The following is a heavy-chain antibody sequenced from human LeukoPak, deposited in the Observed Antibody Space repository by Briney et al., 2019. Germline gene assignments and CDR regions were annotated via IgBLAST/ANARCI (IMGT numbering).Heavy chain of an antibody. J-gene: IGHJ4*02. CDR1: GFTVSSNY. CDR3: ARMAWDGDYVDGY. CDR2: IYSGGST. D-gene: IGHD4-17*01. V-gene: IGHV3-53*01. Sequence: GGSLRLSCAASGFTVSSNYMSWVRQAPGKGLEWVSLIYSGGSTYYADSVKGRCTISRDNSKNTLYLQMNSLRAEDTAVYYCARMAWDGDYVDGYWGQGTLVTVSS.